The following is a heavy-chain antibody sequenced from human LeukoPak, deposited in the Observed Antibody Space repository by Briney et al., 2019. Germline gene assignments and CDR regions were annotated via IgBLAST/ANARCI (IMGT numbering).Heavy chain of an antibody. Sequence: ASVKVSCKASGYTFTGYYMHWVRQAPGQGLEWMGWINPNSGGTKYAQKFQGRVTMTRDTSITTAYMELSRLRFDDTAVYYCAREGTLYYYDSSGWAFDIWGQGTMVIASS. CDR3: AREGTLYYYDSSGWAFDI. V-gene: IGHV1-2*02. CDR2: INPNSGGT. D-gene: IGHD3-22*01. CDR1: GYTFTGYY. J-gene: IGHJ3*02.